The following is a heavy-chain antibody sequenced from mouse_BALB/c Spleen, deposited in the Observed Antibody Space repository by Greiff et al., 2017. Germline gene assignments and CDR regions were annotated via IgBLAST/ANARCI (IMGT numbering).Heavy chain of an antibody. CDR1: GFSLTSYG. J-gene: IGHJ4*01. CDR2: IWAGGST. Sequence: QVQLKESGPGLVAPSQSLSITCTVSGFSLTSYGVHWVRQPPGKGLEWLGVIWAGGSTNYNSALMSRLSISKDNSKSQVFLKMNSLQTDDTAMYYCARDGDDYDIDYAMDDWGQGTSVTVSS. V-gene: IGHV2-9*02. D-gene: IGHD2-4*01. CDR3: ARDGDDYDIDYAMDD.